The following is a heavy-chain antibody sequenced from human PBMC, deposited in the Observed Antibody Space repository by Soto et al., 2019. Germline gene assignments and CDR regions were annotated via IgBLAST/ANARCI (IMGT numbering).Heavy chain of an antibody. D-gene: IGHD1-26*01. J-gene: IGHJ4*02. CDR2: IYYSGST. CDR3: ARVQSGSYVLYYFDF. CDR1: GGSISGYY. Sequence: SETLSLTCTVSGGSISGYYWSWIRQPPGQGLEWIGYIYYSGSTNYNPSLKSRVTVSVDTSKNQFSLKLSSVTAADTAVSYCARVQSGSYVLYYFDFWGQGTVVTVSS. V-gene: IGHV4-59*01.